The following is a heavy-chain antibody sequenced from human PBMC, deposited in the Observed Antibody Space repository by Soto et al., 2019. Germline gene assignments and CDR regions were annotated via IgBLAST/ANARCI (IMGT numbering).Heavy chain of an antibody. CDR2: INSDGSST. J-gene: IGHJ6*02. V-gene: IGHV3-74*01. D-gene: IGHD1-26*01. CDR1: RFTFSSYW. CDR3: ARDDGELLAPYYYYGMDV. Sequence: GGSLRLSCAASRFTFSSYWMHWVRQAPGKGLVWVSRINSDGSSTSYADSVKGRFTISRDNAKNTLYLQMNSLRAEDTAVYYCARDDGELLAPYYYYGMDVWGQGTTVTVSS.